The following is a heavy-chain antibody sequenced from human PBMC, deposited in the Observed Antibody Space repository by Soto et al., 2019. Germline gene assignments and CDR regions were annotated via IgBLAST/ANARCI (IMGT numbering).Heavy chain of an antibody. CDR1: GYTFTSYG. Sequence: QVQLVQSGAEVKKPGASVKVSCKASGYTFTSYGISWVRQAPGQGLEWMAWISAYNGNTNYAQKVQGRVTMTTDTSTSTAYMELRSRRSADTAVYYCERYRATINSFWFDPWGQGTMVTVSS. CDR2: ISAYNGNT. CDR3: ERYRATINSFWFDP. J-gene: IGHJ5*02. V-gene: IGHV1-18*01. D-gene: IGHD5-12*01.